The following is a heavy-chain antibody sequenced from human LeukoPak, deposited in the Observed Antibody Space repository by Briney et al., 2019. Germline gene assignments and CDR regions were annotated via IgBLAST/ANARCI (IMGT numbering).Heavy chain of an antibody. Sequence: GGSLRLSCAASGFTFSRYSMNWVRQAPGKGLEWVSSISSSSSYIYYADSVKGRFTISRDNAKNSLYLQMNSLRAEDTAVYYCAKDPRDCRTTNCSMGAAGFDYWGQGTLVTVSS. J-gene: IGHJ4*02. D-gene: IGHD2-2*01. CDR3: AKDPRDCRTTNCSMGAAGFDY. V-gene: IGHV3-21*01. CDR2: ISSSSSYI. CDR1: GFTFSRYS.